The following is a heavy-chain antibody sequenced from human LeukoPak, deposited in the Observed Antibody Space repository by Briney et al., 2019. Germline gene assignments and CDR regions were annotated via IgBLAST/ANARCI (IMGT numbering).Heavy chain of an antibody. CDR3: ARWSGTHPLYYFDY. CDR1: GFTFSSHW. Sequence: GGSLRLSCAASGFTFSSHWMHWVRQVPGKGLVWVSRINSAGSGTSCGDSVKGRFTISRDNAKGTLYLQMNSLRPEDTAVYYCARWSGTHPLYYFDYWGQGTLVTVSS. J-gene: IGHJ4*02. D-gene: IGHD3-3*01. CDR2: INSAGSGT. V-gene: IGHV3-74*01.